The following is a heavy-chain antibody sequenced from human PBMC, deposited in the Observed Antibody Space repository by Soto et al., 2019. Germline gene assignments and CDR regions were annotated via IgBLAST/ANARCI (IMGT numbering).Heavy chain of an antibody. CDR1: GGSISYEYYH. CDR2: IHYSGSI. CDR3: AREDDGGDRDYYGLDV. D-gene: IGHD2-21*02. V-gene: IGHV4-30-4*08. J-gene: IGHJ6*02. Sequence: SETLSLTCTVSGGSISYEYYHWTWIRQSPGKGPEWIGYIHYSGSIIYNPSFKSRVTISVDTSKNQFSLQLSSVTAADTAVYFCAREDDGGDRDYYGLDVWGQGTTVTVS.